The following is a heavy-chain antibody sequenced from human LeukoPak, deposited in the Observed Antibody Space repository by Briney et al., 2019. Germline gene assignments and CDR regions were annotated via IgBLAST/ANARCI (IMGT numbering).Heavy chain of an antibody. CDR2: ISWNSGSI. CDR3: AKPSSGLGAFDI. D-gene: IGHD6-19*01. Sequence: SLRLSCAASGFTFDDYAMHWVRQAPGKGLEWVSGISWNSGSIGYADSVKGRFTISRDNAKNSLYLQMNSLRAEDTALYYCAKPSSGLGAFDIWGQGTMVTVSS. J-gene: IGHJ3*02. CDR1: GFTFDDYA. V-gene: IGHV3-9*01.